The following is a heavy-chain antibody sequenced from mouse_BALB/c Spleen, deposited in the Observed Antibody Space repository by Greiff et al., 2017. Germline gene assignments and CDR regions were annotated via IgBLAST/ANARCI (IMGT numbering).Heavy chain of an antibody. CDR1: GYTFTSYW. CDR2: INPSTGYT. Sequence: VQLQQSGAELAKPGASVKMSCKASGYTFTSYWMHWVKQRPGQGLEWIGYINPSTGYTEYNQKFKDKATLTADKSSSTAYMQLSSLTSEDSAVYYCARRIYDGYYDAMDYWGQGTSVTVSS. CDR3: ARRIYDGYYDAMDY. D-gene: IGHD2-3*01. J-gene: IGHJ4*01. V-gene: IGHV1-7*01.